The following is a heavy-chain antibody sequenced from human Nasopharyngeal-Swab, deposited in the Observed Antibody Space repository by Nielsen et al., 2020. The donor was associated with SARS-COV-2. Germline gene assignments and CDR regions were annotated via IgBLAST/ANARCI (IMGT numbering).Heavy chain of an antibody. CDR2: INLGNGDT. Sequence: WVRQAPGQRLEWMGWINLGNGDTRYSQNFQGRVTITRDTSATTLYMEPSSLRSEDTAVYYCARGSLYSGRYYPDPWGQGTLVTVSS. CDR3: ARGSLYSGRYYPDP. V-gene: IGHV1-3*01. D-gene: IGHD5-12*01. J-gene: IGHJ5*02.